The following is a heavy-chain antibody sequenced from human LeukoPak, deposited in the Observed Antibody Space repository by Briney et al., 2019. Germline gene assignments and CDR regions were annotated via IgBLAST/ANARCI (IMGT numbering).Heavy chain of an antibody. J-gene: IGHJ5*02. D-gene: IGHD5-12*01. CDR3: AREEGGYSGYDLANWFDP. CDR2: INPNSGGT. Sequence: ASVKVSCKASGYTFTDSYMHCVRQAPGQGLEWMGRINPNSGGTNYAQKFQGRVTITADESTSTAYMELSSLRSEDTAVYYCAREEGGYSGYDLANWFDPWGQGTLVTVSS. CDR1: GYTFTDSY. V-gene: IGHV1-2*06.